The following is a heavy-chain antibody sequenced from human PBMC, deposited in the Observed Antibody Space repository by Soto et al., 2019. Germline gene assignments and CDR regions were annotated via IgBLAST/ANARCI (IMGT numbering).Heavy chain of an antibody. D-gene: IGHD5-12*01. V-gene: IGHV3-73*02. CDR1: GFTFSDFA. Sequence: EVQLVESGGGLVQPGESLTLSCAASGFTFSDFAIHWVRQASGKGPEWIGRIRSKTNSYATVYTASVRGRFTISRDDSKNTAYLQVNSLKTEDTAVYYCTRLVDIIGGDGMDVWGQGTTVTVSS. J-gene: IGHJ6*02. CDR3: TRLVDIIGGDGMDV. CDR2: IRSKTNSYAT.